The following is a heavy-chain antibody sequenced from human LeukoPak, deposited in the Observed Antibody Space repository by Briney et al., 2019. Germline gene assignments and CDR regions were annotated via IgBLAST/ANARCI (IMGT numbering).Heavy chain of an antibody. CDR2: IYYSGST. Sequence: SETLSLTCTVSGGSISSYYWSWIRQPPGKGLEWIAYIYYSGSTNYNPSLKSRVTISVDTSKNQFSLKLSSVTAADTAVYYCARVYYSNSYDYWYFDLWGRGTLVTVSS. J-gene: IGHJ2*01. CDR1: GGSISSYY. D-gene: IGHD6-13*01. V-gene: IGHV4-59*01. CDR3: ARVYYSNSYDYWYFDL.